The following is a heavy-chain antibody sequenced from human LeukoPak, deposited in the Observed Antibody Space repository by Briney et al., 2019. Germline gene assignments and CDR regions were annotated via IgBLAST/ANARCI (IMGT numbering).Heavy chain of an antibody. V-gene: IGHV3-30-3*01. D-gene: IGHD1/OR15-1a*01. CDR1: GFTFSSYA. CDR3: ARQEQLRPEYYFDY. J-gene: IGHJ4*02. CDR2: ISYDGSNK. Sequence: GGSLRLSCAASGFTFSSYAMSWVRQTPGKGLEWVAVISYDGSNKYYADSVKGRFTISRDNSKNTLYLQMNSLRAEDTAVYYCARQEQLRPEYYFDYWGQGTLVTVSS.